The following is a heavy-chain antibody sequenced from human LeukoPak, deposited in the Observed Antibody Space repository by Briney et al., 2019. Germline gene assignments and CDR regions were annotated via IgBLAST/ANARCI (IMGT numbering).Heavy chain of an antibody. CDR3: ARGGNLQWLVRNYYYGMDV. Sequence: ASVRVSCKASGYTFTSYDINWVRQATGQGLEWMGWMNPNSGNTGYAQKFQGGVTMTRSTSISTAYMELSSLRSEDTAVYYCARGGNLQWLVRNYYYGMDVWGQGTTVTVSS. D-gene: IGHD6-19*01. J-gene: IGHJ6*02. V-gene: IGHV1-8*01. CDR1: GYTFTSYD. CDR2: MNPNSGNT.